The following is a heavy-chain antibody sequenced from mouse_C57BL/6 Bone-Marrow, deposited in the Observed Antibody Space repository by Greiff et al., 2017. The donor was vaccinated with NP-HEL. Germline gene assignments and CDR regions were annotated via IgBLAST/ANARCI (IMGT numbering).Heavy chain of an antibody. CDR3: ARAAYYSNYGRSYYAMDY. CDR2: INPNYGTT. D-gene: IGHD2-5*01. Sequence: EVQLQQSGPELVKPGASVKISCKASGYSFTDYNMNWVKQSNGKSLEWIGVINPNYGTTSYNQKFKGKATLTVDQSSSTAYMQLNSLTSEDSAVYYCARAAYYSNYGRSYYAMDYWGQGTSVTVSS. V-gene: IGHV1-39*01. CDR1: GYSFTDYN. J-gene: IGHJ4*01.